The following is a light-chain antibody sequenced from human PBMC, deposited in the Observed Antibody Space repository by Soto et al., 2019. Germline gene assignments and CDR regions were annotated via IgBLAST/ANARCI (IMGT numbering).Light chain of an antibody. J-gene: IGLJ3*02. V-gene: IGLV2-8*01. CDR1: SRDVGTYKY. Sequence: QSVLTQPPSASGSPGQSVTISCTGSSRDVGTYKYVSWYQQHPGKAPKLMICEVSARPSGVPDRFSGSKSGNTASLTVSGLQAEDEADYYCSSYAGSNNWVFGGGTKVTVL. CDR3: SSYAGSNNWV. CDR2: EVS.